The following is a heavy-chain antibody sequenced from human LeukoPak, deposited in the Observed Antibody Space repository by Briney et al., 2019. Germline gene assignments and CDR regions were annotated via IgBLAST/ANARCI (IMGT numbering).Heavy chain of an antibody. CDR2: ISYDEAHK. J-gene: IGHJ3*01. Sequence: GGSLRLSCVGSGFTFSAYAVHWVRQAPGKGLEWVSIISYDEAHKFYADSVKGRFTISRDNSKSTAFLQMNNLRAEDTALYYCARDKFHDSNGFYWRTFDVWGRGTMVAVSS. D-gene: IGHD3-22*01. V-gene: IGHV3-30-3*01. CDR1: GFTFSAYA. CDR3: ARDKFHDSNGFYWRTFDV.